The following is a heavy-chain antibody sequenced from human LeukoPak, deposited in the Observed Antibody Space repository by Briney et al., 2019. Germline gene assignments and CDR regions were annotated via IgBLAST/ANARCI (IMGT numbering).Heavy chain of an antibody. CDR2: ISYDGSNK. V-gene: IGHV3-30-3*01. Sequence: GGSLRLSCAASGFTFSSYAMHWVRQAPGKGLEWVAVISYDGSNKYYADSVKGRFTISRDYSKNTLYLQMNSLRAEDTAVYYCARSAFGGDLAAAGTGTGQYFDYWGQGTLVTVSS. J-gene: IGHJ4*02. CDR3: ARSAFGGDLAAAGTGTGQYFDY. CDR1: GFTFSSYA. D-gene: IGHD6-13*01.